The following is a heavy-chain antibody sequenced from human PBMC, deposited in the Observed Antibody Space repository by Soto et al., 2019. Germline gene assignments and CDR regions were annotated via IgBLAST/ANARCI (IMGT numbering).Heavy chain of an antibody. V-gene: IGHV3-30*18. J-gene: IGHJ4*02. CDR2: ISYDGSNK. Sequence: AGGSLRLSCTASGFTFSSYGMHWVRQAPGKGLEWVAVISYDGSNKYYADSVKGRFTISRDNSKNTLYLQMNSLRAEDTAVYYCAKERDYYAAYWGQGTLVTVSS. CDR3: AKERDYYAAY. CDR1: GFTFSSYG. D-gene: IGHD3-10*01.